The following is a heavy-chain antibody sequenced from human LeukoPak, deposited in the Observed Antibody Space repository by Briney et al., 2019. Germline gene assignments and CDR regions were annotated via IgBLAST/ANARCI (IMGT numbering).Heavy chain of an antibody. V-gene: IGHV3-11*04. CDR1: GFTFSDYY. CDR2: ISSSGSTI. CDR3: ARSTYYDILTGYWNNWFDP. J-gene: IGHJ5*02. D-gene: IGHD3-9*01. Sequence: GGSLRLSCAASGFTFSDYYVSWIRQAPGKGLEWVSYISSSGSTIYYADSVKGRFTISRDNAKNSLYLQMNSLRAEDTAVYYCARSTYYDILTGYWNNWFDPWGQGTLVTVSS.